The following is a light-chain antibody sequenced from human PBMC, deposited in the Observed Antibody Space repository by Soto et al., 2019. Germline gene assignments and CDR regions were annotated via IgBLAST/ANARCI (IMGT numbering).Light chain of an antibody. CDR1: SSNIGGNS. J-gene: IGLJ1*01. Sequence: QSVLTHPPSVCATPGQKVTISCSGSSSNIGGNSVSWYQQLPGTAPKLLIYDDDKRPSGIPDRFSGSKSGTSATLGITGFQTGDEADYYCGSWDSSLSAYVFATGTKVTVL. V-gene: IGLV1-51*01. CDR2: DDD. CDR3: GSWDSSLSAYV.